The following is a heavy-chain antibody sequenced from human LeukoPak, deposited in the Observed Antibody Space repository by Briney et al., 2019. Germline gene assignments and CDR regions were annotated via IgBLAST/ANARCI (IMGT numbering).Heavy chain of an antibody. CDR2: ISWNSGSI. Sequence: GGSLRLSCAASGFTFDDYAMHWVRQAPGKGLELVSGISWNSGSIGYADSVKGRFTIPRGNAKNYLFPQMNSLRAEDTALYYCAKEYCGGDCYYGMDVGGQGTTVTVSS. CDR1: GFTFDDYA. J-gene: IGHJ6*02. D-gene: IGHD2-21*02. V-gene: IGHV3-9*01. CDR3: AKEYCGGDCYYGMDV.